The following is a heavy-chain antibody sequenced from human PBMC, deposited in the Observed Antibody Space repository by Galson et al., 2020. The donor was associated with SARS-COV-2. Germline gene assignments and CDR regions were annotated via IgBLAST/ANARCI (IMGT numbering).Heavy chain of an antibody. Sequence: ETSETLSLTCTVSGGSISSSSYYWGWIRQPPGKGLEWIGSIYYSGSTYYNPSLKSRVTISVDTSKNQFSLKLSSVTAADTAVYYCARHGEITMIVVVIPRAFDIWGQGTMVTVSS. CDR3: ARHGEITMIVVVIPRAFDI. V-gene: IGHV4-39*01. CDR2: IYYSGST. CDR1: GGSISSSSYY. D-gene: IGHD3-22*01. J-gene: IGHJ3*02.